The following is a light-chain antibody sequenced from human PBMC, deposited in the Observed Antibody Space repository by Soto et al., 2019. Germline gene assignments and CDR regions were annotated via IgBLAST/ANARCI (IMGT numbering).Light chain of an antibody. Sequence: ELVLTQTPGTLSLSPGERATLSCRTSRTVSSSYLAWYQHRPGQAPRLLIYGASSRATGIPDRFSGSGSGTDFTLNISRLEPEDSAVYYCQQYGSSPWPFGQGTKVDIK. CDR2: GAS. V-gene: IGKV3-20*01. J-gene: IGKJ1*01. CDR3: QQYGSSPWP. CDR1: RTVSSSY.